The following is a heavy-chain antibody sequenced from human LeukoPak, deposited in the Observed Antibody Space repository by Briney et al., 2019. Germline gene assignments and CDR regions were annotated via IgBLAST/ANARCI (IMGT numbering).Heavy chain of an antibody. D-gene: IGHD3-16*01. Sequence: SETLSLTCAVSGGSISSTSNYWAWVRQPPGKGLEWIGSIHHSGDTAYNPSLKSRVTISVDTSKSQFSLKLSSVTAADTAVYYCARSYASSGLDHWGQGTLVTVSS. CDR2: IHHSGDT. J-gene: IGHJ4*02. CDR3: ARSYASSGLDH. CDR1: GGSISSTSNY. V-gene: IGHV4-39*01.